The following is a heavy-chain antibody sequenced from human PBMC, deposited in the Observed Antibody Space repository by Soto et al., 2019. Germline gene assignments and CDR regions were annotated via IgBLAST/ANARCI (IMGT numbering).Heavy chain of an antibody. CDR1: GYTFTSND. D-gene: IGHD3-22*01. J-gene: IGHJ6*03. CDR2: MNPDSGNT. CDR3: ARGPLLYDSSSWGPDYYYYYMDV. V-gene: IGHV1-8*01. Sequence: ASVKVSCKTSGYTFTSNDFNWVRQATGQGLEWMGRMNPDSGNTGYAQKLQGRVTMTTDTSLSIAYMELSSLRSEDTAVYYCARGPLLYDSSSWGPDYYYYYMDVWGKGTTVTVSS.